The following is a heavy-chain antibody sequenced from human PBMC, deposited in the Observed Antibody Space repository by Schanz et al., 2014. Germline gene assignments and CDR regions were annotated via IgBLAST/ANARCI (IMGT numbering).Heavy chain of an antibody. V-gene: IGHV3-30*18. CDR3: AKSYDTSGYSGFDY. D-gene: IGHD3-22*01. CDR1: GFSFSDYG. Sequence: QVQLVESGGGVVQPGRSLRLSCAGSGFSFSDYGMHWVRQAPGRGLEWVAVISYHGSERYYADSVKGRFTISRDNSKNTLYLQMNSLRTEDTAVYFCAKSYDTSGYSGFDYWGQGTRVTVSS. CDR2: ISYHGSER. J-gene: IGHJ4*02.